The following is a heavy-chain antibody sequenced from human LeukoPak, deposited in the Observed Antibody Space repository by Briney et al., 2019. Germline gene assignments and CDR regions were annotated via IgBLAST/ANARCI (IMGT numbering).Heavy chain of an antibody. D-gene: IGHD3-22*01. CDR1: GFTFSSYG. Sequence: PGGSLRLSCAASGFTFSSYGMHWVRQAPGKGLEGVAVIRYDGSNKYYADSVKGRFTISRDNSKNTVYLQMNSLRAEDTAVYYCARFARGETSGYCVDYWGQGTLVTVSS. J-gene: IGHJ4*02. CDR3: ARFARGETSGYCVDY. V-gene: IGHV3-33*01. CDR2: IRYDGSNK.